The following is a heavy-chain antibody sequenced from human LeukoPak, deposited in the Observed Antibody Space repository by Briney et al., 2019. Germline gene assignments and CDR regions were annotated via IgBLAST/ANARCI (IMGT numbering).Heavy chain of an antibody. V-gene: IGHV1-2*02. CDR3: ARVFVVVASNCRDYYDYMDV. CDR1: GYTFTGYY. CDR2: INPNSGGT. J-gene: IGHJ6*03. Sequence: ASVKVSCKASGYTFTGYYMHWVRQAPGQGLEWMGWINPNSGGTNYAQKFQGRVTMTRDTSISTASMELSRLRSTDTALYYCARVFVVVASNCRDYYDYMDVWGKGTTVTISS. D-gene: IGHD2-15*01.